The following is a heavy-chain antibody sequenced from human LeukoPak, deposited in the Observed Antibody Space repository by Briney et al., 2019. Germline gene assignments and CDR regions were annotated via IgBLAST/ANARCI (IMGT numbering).Heavy chain of an antibody. D-gene: IGHD3-9*01. CDR2: IYYSGST. Sequence: SETLSLTCTVSGGSISSYYWSWIRQPPGKGLEWIGYIYYSGSTYYNPSLKSRVTISVDTSKNQFSLKLSSVTAADTAVYYCARHDADYDILTGSNDGDYWGQGTLVTVSS. V-gene: IGHV4-59*08. J-gene: IGHJ4*02. CDR1: GGSISSYY. CDR3: ARHDADYDILTGSNDGDY.